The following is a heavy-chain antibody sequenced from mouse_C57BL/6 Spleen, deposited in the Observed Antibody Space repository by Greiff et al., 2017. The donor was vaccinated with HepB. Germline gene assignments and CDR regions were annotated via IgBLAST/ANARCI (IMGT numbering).Heavy chain of an antibody. D-gene: IGHD2-4*01. J-gene: IGHJ3*01. V-gene: IGHV5-17*01. CDR2: ISSGSSTI. CDR1: GFTFSDYG. CDR3: ARGLSYYDYDGFAY. Sequence: EVMLVESGGGLVKPGGSLKLSCAASGFTFSDYGMHWVRQAPEKGLEWVAYISSGSSTIYYADTVKGRFTISRDNAKNTLFLQMTSLRSEDTAMYYCARGLSYYDYDGFAYWGQGTLVTVSA.